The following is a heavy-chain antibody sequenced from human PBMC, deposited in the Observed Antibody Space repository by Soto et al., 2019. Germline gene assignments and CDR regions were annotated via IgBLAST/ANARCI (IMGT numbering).Heavy chain of an antibody. V-gene: IGHV1-46*01. CDR2: INPSGGST. CDR1: GYTFSSNY. CDR3: ARVPMVRRIYFDY. J-gene: IGHJ4*02. Sequence: ASVKVSCKASGYTFSSNYMHWVRQAPGQGLEWMGVINPSGGSTTYAQKFQGRVTMTRDTSTSTVYMELSSLRSEDTAVYYCARVPMVRRIYFDYWGQGTLVTVSS. D-gene: IGHD3-10*01.